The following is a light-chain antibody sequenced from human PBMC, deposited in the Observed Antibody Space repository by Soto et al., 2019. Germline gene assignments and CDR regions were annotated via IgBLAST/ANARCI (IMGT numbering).Light chain of an antibody. CDR2: DAS. CDR3: QQYIKWPIT. CDR1: QSVSSN. Sequence: EVVMTQSKGTLSVSPGERATLSCRASQSVSSNLAWYQQKPGQAPRLLISDASTRATGIPARFSGSGSGTEFTLTVSSLQSEDFAVYYCQQYIKWPITFGQGRLLEIK. V-gene: IGKV3-15*01. J-gene: IGKJ5*01.